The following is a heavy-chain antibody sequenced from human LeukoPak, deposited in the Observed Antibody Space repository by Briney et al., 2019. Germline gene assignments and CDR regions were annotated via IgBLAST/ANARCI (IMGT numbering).Heavy chain of an antibody. CDR1: GFTVSSNY. CDR2: IYSGGST. CDR3: ARGYCSGGSCYSAGHYYMDV. V-gene: IGHV3-66*01. J-gene: IGHJ6*03. D-gene: IGHD2-15*01. Sequence: GGSLRLSCAASGFTVSSNYMSWVRQAPWKGLEWVSVIYSGGSTYYADSVKGRFTISRDNAKNSLYLQMNSLRAEDTAVYYCARGYCSGGSCYSAGHYYMDVWGKGTTVTVSS.